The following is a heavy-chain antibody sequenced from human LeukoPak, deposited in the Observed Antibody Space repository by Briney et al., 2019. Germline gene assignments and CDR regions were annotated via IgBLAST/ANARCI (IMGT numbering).Heavy chain of an antibody. Sequence: GGSLTLSCAVSGLIVSNNYMNWVRQAPGKGLGWVAVLYTDGSTYYAYSVKGRFSISRDIPKNMINLHMNSLRAEETAVYYCTRDMSGDGPLESWGQGTQATVSS. J-gene: IGHJ4*02. CDR1: GLIVSNNY. V-gene: IGHV3-53*01. D-gene: IGHD4-17*01. CDR2: LYTDGST. CDR3: TRDMSGDGPLES.